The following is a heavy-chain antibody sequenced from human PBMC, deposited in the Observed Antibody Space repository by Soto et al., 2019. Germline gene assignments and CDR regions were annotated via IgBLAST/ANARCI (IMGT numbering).Heavy chain of an antibody. D-gene: IGHD6-6*01. Sequence: SETLSLTCTVSGGSISSSSYYWGWIRQPPGKGLEWIGSIYYSGSTYYNPSLKGRVTISVDTSKNQFSLKLSSVTAADTAVYYCASSKLARSYYFDYWGQGTLVTVSS. CDR2: IYYSGST. J-gene: IGHJ4*02. CDR1: GGSISSSSYY. V-gene: IGHV4-39*01. CDR3: ASSKLARSYYFDY.